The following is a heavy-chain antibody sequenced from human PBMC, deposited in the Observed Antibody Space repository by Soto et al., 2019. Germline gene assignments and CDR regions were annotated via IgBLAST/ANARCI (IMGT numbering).Heavy chain of an antibody. V-gene: IGHV4-59*01. CDR2: ISYSGST. J-gene: IGHJ6*02. Sequence: SETLSLTCTVSGGSISSYYWSWIRQPPGKGLEWIGYISYSGSTNYNPSLKSRVTISLDTSKNQFSLKLSSVTAADTAVYYCARVFRGQWLDYYYYGMDVWGQGTTVTVSS. CDR3: ARVFRGQWLDYYYYGMDV. D-gene: IGHD6-19*01. CDR1: GGSISSYY.